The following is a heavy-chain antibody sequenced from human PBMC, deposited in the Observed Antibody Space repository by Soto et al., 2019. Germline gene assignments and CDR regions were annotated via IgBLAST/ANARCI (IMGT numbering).Heavy chain of an antibody. CDR1: GGSFSGYY. CDR2: INHSGST. D-gene: IGHD3-22*01. Sequence: SETLSLTCAVYGGSFSGYYWSWIRQPPGKGLEWIGEINHSGSTNYNPSLKSRVTISVDTSKNQFSLKLSSVTAADTAVYYCARGGYYDSSGYYYPRHPYYYYGMDVWGQGTTVTVSS. V-gene: IGHV4-34*01. J-gene: IGHJ6*02. CDR3: ARGGYYDSSGYYYPRHPYYYYGMDV.